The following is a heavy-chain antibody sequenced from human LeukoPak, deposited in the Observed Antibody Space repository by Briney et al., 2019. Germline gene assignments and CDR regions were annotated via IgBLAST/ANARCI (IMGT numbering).Heavy chain of an antibody. V-gene: IGHV3-48*01. CDR3: ARDYYDSSGYYFSSY. CDR2: ISSSSTTI. J-gene: IGHJ4*02. CDR1: GESFSNYY. D-gene: IGHD3-22*01. Sequence: PSETLSLTCAVYGESFSNYYWNWVRQAPGKGLEWVSYISSSSTTIYYADSVKGRFTISRDNAKNSLYLQMNSLRAEDTAVYFCARDYYDSSGYYFSSYWGQGTLVTVSS.